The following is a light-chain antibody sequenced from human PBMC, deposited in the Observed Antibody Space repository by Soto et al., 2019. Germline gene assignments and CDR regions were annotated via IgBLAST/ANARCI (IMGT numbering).Light chain of an antibody. Sequence: QSALTQPASVSGSPGPSITISCTGTSIDVGGYNYVYWYQHHPGKDPKLIFYDVSYRPSGFPNPFSVSKSCNTASLTISGLQPEDEDAYYYSSYTTSNTHPIVFGAGTQLTVL. CDR1: SIDVGGYNY. CDR2: DVS. CDR3: SSYTTSNTHPIV. V-gene: IGLV2-14*03. J-gene: IGLJ1*01.